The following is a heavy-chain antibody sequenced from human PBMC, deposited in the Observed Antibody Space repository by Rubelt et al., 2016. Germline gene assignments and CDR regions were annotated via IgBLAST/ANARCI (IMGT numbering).Heavy chain of an antibody. V-gene: IGHV3-30*02. Sequence: QVQLVESGGGVVQPGGSLRLSCAASGFTFSSYGMHWVRQAPGKGLEWVAFIRYDGSNQYYADSVKGRFTISRDNSKNTLYRQMNSLRAEDTAVYYCAKPARLDYGINAEYFQHWGQGTRVTVSS. CDR3: AKPARLDYGINAEYFQH. CDR1: GFTFSSYG. J-gene: IGHJ1*01. D-gene: IGHD4-17*01. CDR2: IRYDGSNQ.